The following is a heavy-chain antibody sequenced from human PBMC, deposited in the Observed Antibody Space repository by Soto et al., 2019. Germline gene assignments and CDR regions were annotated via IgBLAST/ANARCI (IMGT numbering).Heavy chain of an antibody. CDR1: GFTFSDYA. D-gene: IGHD3-10*01. V-gene: IGHV3-23*01. CDR3: AAPRDEYGSGISWFTYGMDV. Sequence: LRLSCLASGFTFSDYAMTWVRHVPGRGLEWVSSLNGAGGSTYYADSVRGRFTISRDNSQNTLFLQMNRLTVDDTAIYYCAAPRDEYGSGISWFTYGMDVWGQGTTVTVSS. J-gene: IGHJ6*02. CDR2: LNGAGGST.